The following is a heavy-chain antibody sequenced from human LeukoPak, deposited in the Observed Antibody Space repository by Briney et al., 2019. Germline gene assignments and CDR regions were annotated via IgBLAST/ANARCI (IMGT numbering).Heavy chain of an antibody. CDR1: GASFSDYN. V-gene: IGHV4-34*01. Sequence: PETLSLTCTVYGASFSDYNRTWIRQAPGKGLEWIGEVTHSGRTNYNPSLESRLTISVDTSNNQFSLNLRSVTVADTAVYYCARGTPGYDYWGQGTLVTVSS. CDR3: ARGTPGYDY. J-gene: IGHJ4*02. D-gene: IGHD4-23*01. CDR2: VTHSGRT.